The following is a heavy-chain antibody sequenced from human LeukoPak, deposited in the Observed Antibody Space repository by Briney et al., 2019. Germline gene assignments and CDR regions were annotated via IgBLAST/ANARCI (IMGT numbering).Heavy chain of an antibody. V-gene: IGHV4-4*07. CDR3: ARGKALSGTYYYYFDY. CDR2: VHTSEST. D-gene: IGHD3-10*01. Sequence: PSETLSLTCTVSGGSISGYYWSWIRQSAGKGLEWIGRVHTSESTSYNPSLKSRVTVSVDTSENQFSLKLRSVTAADTAVYYCARGKALSGTYYYYFDYWGQGTLVTVSS. CDR1: GGSISGYY. J-gene: IGHJ4*02.